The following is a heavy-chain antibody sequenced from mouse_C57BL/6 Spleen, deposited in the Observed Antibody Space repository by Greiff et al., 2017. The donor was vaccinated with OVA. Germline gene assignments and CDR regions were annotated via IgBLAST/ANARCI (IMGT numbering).Heavy chain of an antibody. J-gene: IGHJ2*01. V-gene: IGHV1-72*01. CDR2: IDPNSGGT. D-gene: IGHD1-1*01. CDR3: ARSGGDYYGSGDY. Sequence: QVQLKQPGAELVKPGASVKLSCKASGYTFTSYWMHWVKQRPVQGLEWIGSIDPNSGGTKYNQKFKDKATLTVDKPSSTAYMQLSSLTSEDSAVYYCARSGGDYYGSGDYWGQGTTLTVSS. CDR1: GYTFTSYW.